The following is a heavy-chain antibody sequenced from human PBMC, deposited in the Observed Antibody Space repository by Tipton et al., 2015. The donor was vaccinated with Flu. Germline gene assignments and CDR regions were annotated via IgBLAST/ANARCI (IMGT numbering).Heavy chain of an antibody. Sequence: TLSLTCAVYGGSFSSYYWSWIRQPPGKGLEWIGEINHSGSTNYNPSLKSRVTISADTSKNQFPLKLSSVTAADTAVYYCASKVANWGVWEPLDYWGQGTLVTVSS. CDR2: INHSGST. D-gene: IGHD7-27*01. CDR3: ASKVANWGVWEPLDY. CDR1: GGSFSSYY. J-gene: IGHJ4*02. V-gene: IGHV4-34*01.